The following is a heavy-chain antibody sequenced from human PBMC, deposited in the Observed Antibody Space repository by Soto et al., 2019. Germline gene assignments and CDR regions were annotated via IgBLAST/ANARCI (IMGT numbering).Heavy chain of an antibody. Sequence: GSLRLSCAASGFTFSSYSMNWVRQAPGKGLEWVSSISSSSSYIYYADSVKGRFTISRDNAKNSLYLQMNSLRAEDTAVYYCARDVTIFGPGGMDVWGQGTTVTVSS. CDR2: ISSSSSYI. D-gene: IGHD3-3*01. V-gene: IGHV3-21*01. CDR3: ARDVTIFGPGGMDV. CDR1: GFTFSSYS. J-gene: IGHJ6*02.